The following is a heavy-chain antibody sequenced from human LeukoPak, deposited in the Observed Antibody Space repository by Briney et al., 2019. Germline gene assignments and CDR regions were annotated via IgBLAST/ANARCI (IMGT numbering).Heavy chain of an antibody. J-gene: IGHJ4*02. CDR2: IIPIFGTA. D-gene: IGHD6-19*01. CDR3: VREYSSGRYFDY. V-gene: IGHV1-69*01. CDR1: GGTFSSYA. Sequence: SVKVSCEASGGTFSSYAISWVRQAPGQGLEWMGGIIPIFGTANYAQKFQGRVTITADESTSTAYMELSSLRSEDTAVYYCVREYSSGRYFDYWGQGTLVTVSS.